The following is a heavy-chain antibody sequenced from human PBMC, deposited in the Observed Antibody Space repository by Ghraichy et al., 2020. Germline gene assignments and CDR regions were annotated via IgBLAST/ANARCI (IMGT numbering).Heavy chain of an antibody. J-gene: IGHJ4*02. V-gene: IGHV3-43*02. D-gene: IGHD6-13*01. CDR2: ISGDGKDI. Sequence: GGSLRLSCAASGFPFGAYSMFWVRQAPGKGLEWVSVISGDGKDIYYGDSVKGRFTISRDKDSLFLQMNSLRAEDTATYYCARGTFDYSREDHGGAFDYWGQGTLVTVAS. CDR3: ARGTFDYSREDHGGAFDY. CDR1: GFPFGAYS.